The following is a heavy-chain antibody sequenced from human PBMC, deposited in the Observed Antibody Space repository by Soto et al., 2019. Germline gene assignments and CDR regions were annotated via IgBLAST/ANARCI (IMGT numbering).Heavy chain of an antibody. V-gene: IGHV1-18*01. D-gene: IGHD2-15*01. CDR3: ARDRGLDCSGGSCYVHYYYYYGMDV. J-gene: IGHJ6*02. CDR1: GYTFNSYG. Sequence: GASVKVSCKASGYTFNSYGISWVRQDTEQGLEWMGWISAYNGNTNYAQKLQGRVTMTTDTSTSTAYMELRSLRSDDTAVYYCARDRGLDCSGGSCYVHYYYYYGMDVWGQGTTVTVSS. CDR2: ISAYNGNT.